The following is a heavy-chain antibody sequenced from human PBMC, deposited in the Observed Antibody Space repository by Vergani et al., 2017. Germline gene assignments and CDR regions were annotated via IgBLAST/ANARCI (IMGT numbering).Heavy chain of an antibody. CDR3: ARELTYYYDSSGLTFDY. D-gene: IGHD3-22*01. Sequence: QVQLVQSGAEVKKPGSSVKVSCKASGGTFSSYAISWVRQAPGQGLEWMGGIIPIFGTANYAQKFQGRVTITADESTSTAYMELSSLRSEDSAVYYCARELTYYYDSSGLTFDYWGQGTLVTVSS. CDR1: GGTFSSYA. J-gene: IGHJ4*02. CDR2: IIPIFGTA. V-gene: IGHV1-69*01.